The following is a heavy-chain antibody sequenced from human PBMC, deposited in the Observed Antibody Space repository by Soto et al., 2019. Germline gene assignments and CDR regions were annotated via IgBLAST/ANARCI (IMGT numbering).Heavy chain of an antibody. J-gene: IGHJ5*02. D-gene: IGHD3-3*01. CDR3: VRDVRGVESPCNWFAP. Sequence: GGSLRLSCAASGFLFTNYFMSWVRQAPGKGLEWVANIKQDGSAEYYLDSVKGRFAISRDNTKNSLFLQMNSLRAEDTAVYYCVRDVRGVESPCNWFAPWGQGTLVTVSS. V-gene: IGHV3-7*01. CDR2: IKQDGSAE. CDR1: GFLFTNYF.